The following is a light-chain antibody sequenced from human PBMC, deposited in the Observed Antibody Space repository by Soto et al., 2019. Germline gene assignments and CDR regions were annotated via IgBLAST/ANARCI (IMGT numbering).Light chain of an antibody. CDR2: DAS. Sequence: IVLTQSPATMSFSPGDRATLSCRATENINQNLAWYQQKPGQAPRLLIYDASSRASGVPARFSGSGSGTDFTLTISSLETEDFALYYCQQRNSWPPITFGQGTRLEIK. J-gene: IGKJ5*01. CDR3: QQRNSWPPIT. V-gene: IGKV3-11*01. CDR1: ENINQN.